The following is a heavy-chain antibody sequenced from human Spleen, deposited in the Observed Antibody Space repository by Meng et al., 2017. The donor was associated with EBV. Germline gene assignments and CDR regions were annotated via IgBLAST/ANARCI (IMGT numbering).Heavy chain of an antibody. Sequence: LQSPAPGLGKPSDTSSLTCSVPGGSIRSNGDYWGWIRQPPGKGLEWIGIIYYDGNTYYSPSLKSRVTMAVDTSKNQFSLKLSSVTAADAAVYYCARQSDHYSGSGTYYDYWGQGTLVTVSS. D-gene: IGHD3-10*01. V-gene: IGHV4-39*01. CDR2: IYYDGNT. CDR1: GGSIRSNGDY. CDR3: ARQSDHYSGSGTYYDY. J-gene: IGHJ4*02.